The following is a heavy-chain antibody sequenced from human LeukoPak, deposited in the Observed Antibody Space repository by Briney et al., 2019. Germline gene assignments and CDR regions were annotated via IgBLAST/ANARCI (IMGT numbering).Heavy chain of an antibody. Sequence: SETLSLTCTVSGGSISSSSYYWGWIRQPPGKGLEWIGSIYYSGNSYYNPSLKSRVTISVDTSKNQVSLKLSSVTAADTAVYYCAACKEYTSSWYVGHSRVRFDPWGQGTLVTVSS. CDR3: AACKEYTSSWYVGHSRVRFDP. D-gene: IGHD6-13*01. CDR2: IYYSGNS. V-gene: IGHV4-39*01. CDR1: GGSISSSSYY. J-gene: IGHJ5*02.